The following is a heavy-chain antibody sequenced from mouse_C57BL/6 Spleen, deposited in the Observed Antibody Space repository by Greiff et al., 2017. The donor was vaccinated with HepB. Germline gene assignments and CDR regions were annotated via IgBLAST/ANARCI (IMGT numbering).Heavy chain of an antibody. J-gene: IGHJ2*01. CDR2: ISSGGSYT. V-gene: IGHV5-6*01. CDR1: GFTFSSYG. Sequence: EVHLVESGGDLVKPGGSLKLSCAASGFTFSSYGMSWVRQTPDKRLEWVATISSGGSYTYYPDSVKGRFTISRDKAKNTLYLQMSSLKSEDTAMYYCARQLLDYFDYWGQGTTLTVSS. CDR3: ARQLLDYFDY. D-gene: IGHD1-1*01.